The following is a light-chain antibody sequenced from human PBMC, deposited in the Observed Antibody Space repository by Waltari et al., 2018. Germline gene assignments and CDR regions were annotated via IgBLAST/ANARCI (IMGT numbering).Light chain of an antibody. CDR1: SGHSTNI. V-gene: IGLV4-69*01. CDR3: QAGGHGTWV. Sequence: QLVLTQSPSASASLGASVKLTCTLSSGHSTNIIAWLQQQPGKGPRYLMNVNSDGSHHKGVGSPVRFSGSSSGAERYRTISSLQSEDEADYYCQAGGHGTWVFGGGTRLTVL. CDR2: VNSDGSH. J-gene: IGLJ3*02.